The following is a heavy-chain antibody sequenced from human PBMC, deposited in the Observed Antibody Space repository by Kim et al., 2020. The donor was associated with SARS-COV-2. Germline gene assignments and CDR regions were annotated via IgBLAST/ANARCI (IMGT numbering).Heavy chain of an antibody. Sequence: ASVKVSCKASGYTFTSYGISWVRQAPGQGLEWMGWISAYNGNTNYAQKLQGRVTMTTDTSTSTAYMELRSLRSDDTAVYYCARDKEIYYYGSGSYYYYYYGMDVWGQGTTVTVSS. V-gene: IGHV1-18*01. J-gene: IGHJ6*02. CDR3: ARDKEIYYYGSGSYYYYYYGMDV. CDR1: GYTFTSYG. CDR2: ISAYNGNT. D-gene: IGHD3-10*01.